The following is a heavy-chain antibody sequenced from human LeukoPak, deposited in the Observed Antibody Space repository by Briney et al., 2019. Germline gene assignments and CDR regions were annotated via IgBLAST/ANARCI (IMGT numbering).Heavy chain of an antibody. CDR2: IYHSGST. CDR1: GGSISSGGYS. CDR3: ARGIVVVPAASNWFDP. Sequence: PSETLSLTCAVSGGSISSGGYSWSWIRQPPGKGLEWIGYIYHSGSTYYNPSLKSRVTISVDRSKNQFSLKLSSVTAADTAVYYCARGIVVVPAASNWFDPWGQGTLVTVSS. V-gene: IGHV4-30-2*01. J-gene: IGHJ5*02. D-gene: IGHD2-2*01.